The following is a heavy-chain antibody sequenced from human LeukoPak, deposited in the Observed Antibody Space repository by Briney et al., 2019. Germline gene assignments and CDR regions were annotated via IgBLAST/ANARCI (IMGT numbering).Heavy chain of an antibody. V-gene: IGHV4-4*07. CDR1: GGSISSYY. D-gene: IGHD1-14*01. CDR2: ITTSGTT. Sequence: SETLSLTCTVSGGSISSYYWSWIRQPAGKGLEWIGRITTSGTTNYNPSLKSRVTMSVDTSKNQFSLKLSSVTAADTAVYYCARGYTLGWFDPWGQGTLVTVSS. J-gene: IGHJ5*02. CDR3: ARGYTLGWFDP.